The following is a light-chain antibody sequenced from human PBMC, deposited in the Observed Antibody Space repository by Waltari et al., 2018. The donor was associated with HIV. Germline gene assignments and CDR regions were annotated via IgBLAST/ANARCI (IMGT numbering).Light chain of an antibody. Sequence: QSALTQPASVPGSPGQPITISCTGISSDVGSNNLVSRYQQHPGKAPKLMIYEVSKRPSGVSNRFSGSKSGNTASLTISGLQAEDEADYYCCSYAGSSPWVFGGGTKLTVL. CDR3: CSYAGSSPWV. CDR1: SSDVGSNNL. CDR2: EVS. V-gene: IGLV2-23*02. J-gene: IGLJ3*02.